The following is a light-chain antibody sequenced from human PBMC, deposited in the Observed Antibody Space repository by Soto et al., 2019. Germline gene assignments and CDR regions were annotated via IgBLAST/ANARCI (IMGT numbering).Light chain of an antibody. Sequence: QSVLTQPASVSGSPGQSITISCTGTNSDVGGYNYVSWYQQHPGKAPKLMIYDVSNRPSGVSIRFSGSKSGSTASLTISGLQAEDEADYYCSSYTNTNTPVVFGGGTKVTVL. V-gene: IGLV2-14*01. CDR3: SSYTNTNTPVV. J-gene: IGLJ2*01. CDR1: NSDVGGYNY. CDR2: DVS.